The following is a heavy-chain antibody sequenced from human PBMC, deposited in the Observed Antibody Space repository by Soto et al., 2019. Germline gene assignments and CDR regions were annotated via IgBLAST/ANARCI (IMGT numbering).Heavy chain of an antibody. J-gene: IGHJ4*02. CDR1: GASISDNNW. V-gene: IGHV4-4*02. Sequence: QVQLQESGPGLVKPSGTLSLTCAVSGASISDNNWWSWVRQPPGKGLGWIGEIWHRGTANYNPSLKCRVTMSMDKSNNQISLQLNSVTAADSAIYYCARHIGVPGTRGFDYWGQGTLLIVSS. CDR3: ARHIGVPGTRGFDY. D-gene: IGHD6-19*01. CDR2: IWHRGTA.